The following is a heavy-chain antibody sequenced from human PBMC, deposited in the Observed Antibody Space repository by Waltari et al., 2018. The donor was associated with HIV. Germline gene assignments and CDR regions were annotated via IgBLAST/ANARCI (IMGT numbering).Heavy chain of an antibody. V-gene: IGHV3-23*01. CDR3: AKCLGGSYSFDY. CDR2: IRGSGGST. J-gene: IGHJ4*02. CDR1: GFTFSSYA. Sequence: EVQLLESGGGLVQPGGSLRLSCAASGFTFSSYAMGWVRQAPGKGLEWVPVIRGSGGSTYYADSVKGRFTSSRDNSKNTLDLQMNSLRAEDTAVHYCAKCLGGSYSFDYWGQGTLVTVSS. D-gene: IGHD1-26*01.